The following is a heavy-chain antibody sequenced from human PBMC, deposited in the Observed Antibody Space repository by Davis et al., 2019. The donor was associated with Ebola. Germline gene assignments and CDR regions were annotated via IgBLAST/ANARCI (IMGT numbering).Heavy chain of an antibody. CDR1: GYTLTELS. Sequence: ASVKVSCKVSGYTLTELSMHWVRQAPGKGLEWMGGFDPEDGETIYAQKFQGRVTMTEDTSTDTAYMELSSLRSDDTAVYYCARDLASATPVVAADWGQGTLVTVSS. CDR2: FDPEDGET. J-gene: IGHJ4*02. D-gene: IGHD2-15*01. V-gene: IGHV1-24*01. CDR3: ARDLASATPVVAAD.